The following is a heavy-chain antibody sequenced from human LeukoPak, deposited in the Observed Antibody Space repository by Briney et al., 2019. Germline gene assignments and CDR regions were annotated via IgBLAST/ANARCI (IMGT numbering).Heavy chain of an antibody. Sequence: SETLSLTCAVYGGSFSGYYWSWIRQPPGKGLEWIGEINHSGSTNYNPSLKSRVTISVDTSKNQFSLKLSSVTAADTAVYYCARGYSRVVVVAATVYFDYWGQGTLVTVSS. CDR2: INHSGST. D-gene: IGHD2-15*01. V-gene: IGHV4-34*01. CDR1: GGSFSGYY. CDR3: ARGYSRVVVVAATVYFDY. J-gene: IGHJ4*02.